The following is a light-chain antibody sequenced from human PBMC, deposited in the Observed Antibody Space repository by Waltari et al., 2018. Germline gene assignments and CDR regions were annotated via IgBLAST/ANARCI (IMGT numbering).Light chain of an antibody. Sequence: IMLTQSPGTLSLSTGERATLSCRASQSISRYLAWYQQKPGQAPRLLIYGASTRATCIPDRFSGSGSGTDFSLTISGLEPEDSAVYYCQHHFRLPATFGQGTKVEIK. J-gene: IGKJ1*01. V-gene: IGKV3-20*01. CDR1: QSISRY. CDR3: QHHFRLPAT. CDR2: GAS.